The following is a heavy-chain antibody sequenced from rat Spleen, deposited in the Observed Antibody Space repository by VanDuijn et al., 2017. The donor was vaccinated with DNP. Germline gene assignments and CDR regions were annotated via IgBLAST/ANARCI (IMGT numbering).Heavy chain of an antibody. V-gene: IGHV5-7*01. CDR1: GITFSDHN. J-gene: IGHJ4*01. CDR2: ISYGGSDT. D-gene: IGHD1-3*01. CDR3: ARRGGSYDVMDA. Sequence: EVQLLESVGGLVQPGRSLKLSCAVSGITFSDHNMAWVRQAPKKGLEWVATISYGGSDTYYRDSVRGRFTISRDNAKSTLYLQMDSLRSEDTATYYCARRGGSYDVMDAWGQGASVTVSS.